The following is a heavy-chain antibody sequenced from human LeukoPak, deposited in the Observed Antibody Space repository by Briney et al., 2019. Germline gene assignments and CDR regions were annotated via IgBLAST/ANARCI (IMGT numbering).Heavy chain of an antibody. V-gene: IGHV1-69*13. CDR2: IIPIFGTA. D-gene: IGHD2-21*02. J-gene: IGHJ4*02. CDR1: GGTFSSYA. CDR3: ARLLAYCGGDCYSVFDY. Sequence: SVTVSCTASGGTFSSYAISWVRQAPGQGLEWMGGIIPIFGTANYAQKFQGRVTITADESTSTAHMELSSLRSEDTAVYYCARLLAYCGGDCYSVFDYWGQGTLVTVSS.